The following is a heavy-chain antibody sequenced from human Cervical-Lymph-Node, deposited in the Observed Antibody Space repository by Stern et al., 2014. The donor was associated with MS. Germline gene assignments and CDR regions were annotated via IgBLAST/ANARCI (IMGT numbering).Heavy chain of an antibody. D-gene: IGHD6-19*01. CDR1: GFAFSTYG. Sequence: VNLVESGGGVVQPGRSLRLSCSPSGFAFSTYGMHWVRQAPGKGLEWLALISYDGSKTYYAGSVKGRFTISRDNPKNTLYLQMKSLRGEDTSVYYCARGSDWYPLDYWGQGTLVTVSS. J-gene: IGHJ4*02. CDR3: ARGSDWYPLDY. V-gene: IGHV3-30*03. CDR2: ISYDGSKT.